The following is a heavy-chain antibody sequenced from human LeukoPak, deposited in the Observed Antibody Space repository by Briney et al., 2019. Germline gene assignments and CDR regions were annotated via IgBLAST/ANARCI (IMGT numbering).Heavy chain of an antibody. J-gene: IGHJ4*02. CDR2: IYYSGST. V-gene: IGHV4-59*01. CDR1: GGSISSYY. D-gene: IGHD6-13*01. Sequence: PSETLSLTCTVSGGSISSYYRSWIRQPPGKGLEWIGYIYYSGSTNYNPSLKSRVTIPVDTSKNQFSLKLSSVTAADTAVYYCARVGIAAAGSEFDYWGQGTLVTVSS. CDR3: ARVGIAAAGSEFDY.